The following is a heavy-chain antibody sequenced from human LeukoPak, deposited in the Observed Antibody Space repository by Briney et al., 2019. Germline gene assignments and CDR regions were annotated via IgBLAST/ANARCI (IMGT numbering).Heavy chain of an antibody. CDR3: ARGPREPGYYGSGSPIDY. CDR1: GGSISSGSYY. V-gene: IGHV4-61*02. CDR2: IYTSGST. J-gene: IGHJ4*02. Sequence: PSQTLSLTCTVSGGSISSGSYYWSWIRQPAGKGLEWIGRIYTSGSTNYNPSLKSRVTISVDTSKNQFSLKLSSVTAAGTAVYYCARGPREPGYYGSGSPIDYWGQGTLVTVSS. D-gene: IGHD3-10*01.